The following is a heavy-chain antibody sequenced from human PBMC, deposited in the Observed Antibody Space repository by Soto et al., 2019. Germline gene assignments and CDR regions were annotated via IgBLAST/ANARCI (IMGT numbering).Heavy chain of an antibody. Sequence: ASVKVSCKASGYTFTGYYMHWVRQAPGQGLEWMGGSNPNSGGTNYAQKFQGWVTMTRDTSISTVYMELSRLRSDDSAVYSCARGKGLQLVRWDFDYWGQGTLGTVSS. CDR3: ARGKGLQLVRWDFDY. J-gene: IGHJ4*02. D-gene: IGHD6-13*01. CDR2: SNPNSGGT. CDR1: GYTFTGYY. V-gene: IGHV1-2*04.